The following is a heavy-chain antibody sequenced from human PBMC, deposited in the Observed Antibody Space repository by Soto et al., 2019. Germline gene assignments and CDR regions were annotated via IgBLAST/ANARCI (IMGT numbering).Heavy chain of an antibody. V-gene: IGHV4-4*07. CDR2: IYATGTT. D-gene: IGHD1-1*01. Sequence: SETLSLTCTVSGASISGFYWSWIRESAGKGLEWIGRIYATGTTDYNPSLKSRVMMSVDTSKKQFSLKLRSVTAADTAVYYCVRDGTKTLRDWFDPWGQGISVTVSS. J-gene: IGHJ5*02. CDR1: GASISGFY. CDR3: VRDGTKTLRDWFDP.